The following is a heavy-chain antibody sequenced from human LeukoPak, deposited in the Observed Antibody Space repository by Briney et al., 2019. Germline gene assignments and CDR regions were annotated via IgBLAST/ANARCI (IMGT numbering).Heavy chain of an antibody. D-gene: IGHD6-6*01. CDR2: IYTSGST. CDR1: GFTFSSYA. V-gene: IGHV4-4*09. Sequence: AGGSLRLSCAASGFTFSSYAMSWVRQAPGKGLEWIGYIYTSGSTNYNPSLKSRVTISVDTSKNQFSLKLSSVTAADTAVYYCARAIAAHYWFDPWGQGTLVTVSS. J-gene: IGHJ5*02. CDR3: ARAIAAHYWFDP.